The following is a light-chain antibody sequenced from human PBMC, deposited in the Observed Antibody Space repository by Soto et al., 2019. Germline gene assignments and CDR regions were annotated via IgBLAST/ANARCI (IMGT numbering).Light chain of an antibody. J-gene: IGLJ1*01. CDR1: SSDVGRNNY. Sequence: QSALTQPASLSGSPGQSITISCTGTSSDVGRNNYVSWYQQHPGKAPKLMIYGVSNRPSGVSNRFSGSKSGHTASLTISGLQAEDEADYYCGSYTSSSTRVFGTGTKVTVL. CDR3: GSYTSSSTRV. V-gene: IGLV2-14*01. CDR2: GVS.